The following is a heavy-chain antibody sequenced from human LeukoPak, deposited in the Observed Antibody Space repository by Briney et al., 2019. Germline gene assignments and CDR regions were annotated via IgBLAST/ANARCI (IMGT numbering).Heavy chain of an antibody. J-gene: IGHJ6*03. V-gene: IGHV1-8*01. Sequence: ASVKVSCKASGYTFTSYDINWVRQATGQGLEWMAWMNPNGGNTGYAQKFQGRVTMTRNTSISTAYMELSNLRSEDTAVYYCARGSGWPYYYYMDVWGKGTTVTVSS. CDR1: GYTFTSYD. CDR2: MNPNGGNT. D-gene: IGHD6-19*01. CDR3: ARGSGWPYYYYMDV.